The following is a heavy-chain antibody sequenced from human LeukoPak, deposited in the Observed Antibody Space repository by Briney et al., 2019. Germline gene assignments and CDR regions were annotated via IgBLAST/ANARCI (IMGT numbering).Heavy chain of an antibody. CDR2: IKSKTDGGTT. Sequence: GGSLRLSCAASGFTFSGSAMHWVRQASGKGLEWVGRIKSKTDGGTTDYAAPVKGRFTISRDDSKNTLYLQMNSLKTEDTAVYYCTTVIQTLDYGIAFDIWGQGTMVTVSS. J-gene: IGHJ3*02. D-gene: IGHD4-17*01. CDR1: GFTFSGSA. V-gene: IGHV3-15*01. CDR3: TTVIQTLDYGIAFDI.